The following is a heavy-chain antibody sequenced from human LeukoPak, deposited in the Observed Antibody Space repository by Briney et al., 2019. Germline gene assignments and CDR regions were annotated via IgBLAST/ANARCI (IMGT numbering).Heavy chain of an antibody. CDR2: ISYSGTT. J-gene: IGHJ4*02. D-gene: IGHD5-12*01. CDR1: GGSISSTGYY. CDR3: ARRDIVATIDS. V-gene: IGHV4-39*01. Sequence: SETLSLTCTVSGGSISSTGYYWAWIRQPPGKGLEWIGSISYSGTTFYNPSLKGRVNVSGDTSKNQFSLKLSSLTAADTAVYYCARRDIVATIDSWGQGTLVTVSS.